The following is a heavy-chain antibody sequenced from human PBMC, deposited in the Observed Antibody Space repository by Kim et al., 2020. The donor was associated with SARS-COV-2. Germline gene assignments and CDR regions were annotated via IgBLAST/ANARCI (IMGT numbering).Heavy chain of an antibody. CDR2: IRNKANSYAT. Sequence: GGSLRLSCAASGLTFSGSAIHWVRQASGKGLEWVGSIRNKANSYATAYAASVKDRFTISRDDSKNTAYLQMNSLKTEDTAVYYCTSPVVAPAGGSTQPPSWGQRTLVTVSS. V-gene: IGHV3-73*01. D-gene: IGHD2-2*01. CDR1: GLTFSGSA. J-gene: IGHJ5*02. CDR3: TSPVVAPAGGSTQPPS.